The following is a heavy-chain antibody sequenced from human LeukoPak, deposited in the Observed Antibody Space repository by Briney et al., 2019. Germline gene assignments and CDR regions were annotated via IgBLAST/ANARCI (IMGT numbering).Heavy chain of an antibody. D-gene: IGHD3-22*01. CDR3: ARSYYDSSGYFQH. Sequence: SVKVSCKASGGTFSSYAISWLQQAPGQGLEWMGRIIPIFGTANYAQKFQGRVTITTDESTSTAYMELGSLRSEDTAAYYCARSYYDSSGYFQHWGQGTLVTVSS. CDR2: IIPIFGTA. V-gene: IGHV1-69*05. J-gene: IGHJ1*01. CDR1: GGTFSSYA.